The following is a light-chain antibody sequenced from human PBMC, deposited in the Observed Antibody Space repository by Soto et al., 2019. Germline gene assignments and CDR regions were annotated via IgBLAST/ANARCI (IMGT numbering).Light chain of an antibody. CDR2: DAS. V-gene: IGKV3-11*01. CDR1: QSVSSY. CDR3: QQRSNGMYT. Sequence: EIVLTQSPATLSLSPGERATLSCRASQSVSSYLAWYQQKPGQAPRLLIYDASNRATGIPARFSGSASGTDFTITSSGLEPEDFADYYGQQRSNGMYTFGQGTKLEIK. J-gene: IGKJ2*01.